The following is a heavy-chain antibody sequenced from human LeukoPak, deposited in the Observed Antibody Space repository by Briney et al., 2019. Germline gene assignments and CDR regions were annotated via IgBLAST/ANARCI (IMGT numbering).Heavy chain of an antibody. CDR2: IDYSAST. J-gene: IGHJ3*02. Sequence: SETLSLTCTVSGGSISSGDYYWSWLRQPPGKGLEWIAYIDYSASTNYNPSLKSRVTISVDTSKNQFSLKLSSVTAADTAVYYCARDSRRELLHAFDIWGQGTMVTVSS. CDR3: ARDSRRELLHAFDI. D-gene: IGHD1-26*01. V-gene: IGHV4-61*08. CDR1: GGSISSGDYY.